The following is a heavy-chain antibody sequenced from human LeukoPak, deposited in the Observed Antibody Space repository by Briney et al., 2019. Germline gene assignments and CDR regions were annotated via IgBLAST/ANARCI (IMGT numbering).Heavy chain of an antibody. CDR1: GFTFRNYG. CDR3: ATVRTTWYLDN. Sequence: GGSLRLSCAASGFTFRNYGMPWVRQAPGKGLEWVALIWYDGSNKDYADSVRGRFTISRDNSKNTLYLQMNILRAEDTAVYYCATVRTTWYLDNWGQGTLVTVPS. J-gene: IGHJ4*02. CDR2: IWYDGSNK. D-gene: IGHD1-26*01. V-gene: IGHV3-33*01.